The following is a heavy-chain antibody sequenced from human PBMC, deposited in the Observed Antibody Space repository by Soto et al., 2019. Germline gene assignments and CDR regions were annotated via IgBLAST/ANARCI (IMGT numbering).Heavy chain of an antibody. CDR3: VRSVPAATWAYNGMDV. CDR2: IYHSGTF. D-gene: IGHD2-2*01. V-gene: IGHV4-4*02. J-gene: IGHJ6*02. Sequence: LKEPGPGWLSLPGPLSLTAPALAGPAVAAGFGVWAARAPRRGWEGIGEIYHSGTFNYNPSLASRVSVSVDESRNQVSLTLNSVTAADTAIYYCVRSVPAATWAYNGMDVWGQGTTVTVSS. CDR1: AGPAVAAG.